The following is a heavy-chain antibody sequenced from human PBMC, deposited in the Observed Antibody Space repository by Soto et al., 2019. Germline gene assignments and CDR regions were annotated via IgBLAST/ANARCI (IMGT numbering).Heavy chain of an antibody. CDR3: ARDRGEYYDFWSGYLNYYYYVMDV. J-gene: IGHJ6*02. Sequence: GGSLRLSCAASGFPFSSYWMHWVRQAPGKGLVWVSRINGDGSSITYADSVKGRFTISRDNAKNTLYLQMNSLRAEDTAVYYCARDRGEYYDFWSGYLNYYYYVMDVWGQGTTVTVSS. D-gene: IGHD3-3*01. CDR1: GFPFSSYW. CDR2: INGDGSSI. V-gene: IGHV3-74*03.